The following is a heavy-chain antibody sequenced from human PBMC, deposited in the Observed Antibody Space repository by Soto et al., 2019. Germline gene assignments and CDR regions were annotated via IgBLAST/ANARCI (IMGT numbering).Heavy chain of an antibody. CDR1: GYMFTSSW. J-gene: IGHJ6*02. CDR3: ARIFTPHSIALVAMDV. V-gene: IGHV5-10-1*01. CDR2: IDPSDSYA. D-gene: IGHD2-8*02. Sequence: GESLKISCKGSGYMFTSSWISWVRQMPGKGLEWMGKIDPSDSYANYSPSFQGHVSISADRSISTVYLQWSSLKASDTAMYYCARIFTPHSIALVAMDVRGQGSTVTVSS.